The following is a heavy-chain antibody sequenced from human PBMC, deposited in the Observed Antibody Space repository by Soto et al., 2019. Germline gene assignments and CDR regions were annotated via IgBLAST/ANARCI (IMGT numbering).Heavy chain of an antibody. CDR1: GYTFTNFG. CDR3: ARGYSSDLDAFDI. CDR2: ISAYNGNT. J-gene: IGHJ3*02. V-gene: IGHV1-18*01. D-gene: IGHD6-19*01. Sequence: ASVKVSCKASGYTFTNFGISWVRQAPGQGLEWMGWISAYNGNTNYAQNFQGRVTMTTDTSTSTAYMELRSLRSDDTAVYYCARGYSSDLDAFDIWGQGTMVTVSS.